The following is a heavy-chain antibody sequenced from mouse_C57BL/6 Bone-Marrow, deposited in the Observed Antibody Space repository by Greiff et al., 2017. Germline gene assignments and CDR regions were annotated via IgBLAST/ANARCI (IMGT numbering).Heavy chain of an antibody. D-gene: IGHD1-1*01. Sequence: EVQLVESGGGLVKPGGSLKLSCAASGFTFSSYAMSWVRQTPEKRLEWVATISDGGSYTYYPDNVKGRFTISRDNVKNNLYLQMSHLKSEDTAMYYCARALITTVSYFDYWGQGTTLTVSS. V-gene: IGHV5-4*01. J-gene: IGHJ2*01. CDR2: ISDGGSYT. CDR1: GFTFSSYA. CDR3: ARALITTVSYFDY.